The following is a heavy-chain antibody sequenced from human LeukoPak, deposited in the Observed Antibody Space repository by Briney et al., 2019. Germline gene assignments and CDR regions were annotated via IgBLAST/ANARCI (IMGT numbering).Heavy chain of an antibody. CDR3: ANYCSSSNCPTRYAFDI. D-gene: IGHD2-2*01. CDR2: IYYSGST. CDR1: DGSISSSIYY. J-gene: IGHJ3*02. V-gene: IGHV4-39*01. Sequence: PSATLSLTCTVCDGSISSSIYYWGWIRQPPGKGMELIGSIYYSGSTYYSPSLKRRVAISVDKSKNTFSLKLSSLTAADTAVYYCANYCSSSNCPTRYAFDIWGQGTMVTVSS.